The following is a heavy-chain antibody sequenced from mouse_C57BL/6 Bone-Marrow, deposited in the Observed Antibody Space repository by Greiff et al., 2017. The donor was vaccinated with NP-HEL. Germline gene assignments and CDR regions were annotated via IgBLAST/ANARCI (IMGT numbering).Heavy chain of an antibody. CDR2: LYPGNSDT. CDR3: TRSGQIYYYGSEDY. CDR1: GYTFTSYW. Sequence: EVKLVESGTVLARPGASVKMSCKTSGYTFTSYWMHWVKQRPGQGLEWIGALYPGNSDTSYNQKFKGKAKLTAVTSASTAYIELSSLTNEDSAVYYCTRSGQIYYYGSEDYWGQGTTLTVSS. D-gene: IGHD1-1*01. V-gene: IGHV1-5*01. J-gene: IGHJ2*01.